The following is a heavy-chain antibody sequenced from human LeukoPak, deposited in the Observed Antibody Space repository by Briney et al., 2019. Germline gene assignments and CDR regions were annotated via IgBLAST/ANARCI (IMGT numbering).Heavy chain of an antibody. V-gene: IGHV3-43D*04. CDR1: GFIFNDYA. D-gene: IGHD5-24*01. J-gene: IGHJ4*02. CDR2: ITWNGGHT. Sequence: GGSLRLSCEAYGFIFNDYAMHWVRQVPGKGLEWISLITWNGGHTYYADSVKGRFTISRDNIKNSLYLQMNSLRPEDTALYYCAKDRSYNSYFDYWGQGTLVTV. CDR3: AKDRSYNSYFDY.